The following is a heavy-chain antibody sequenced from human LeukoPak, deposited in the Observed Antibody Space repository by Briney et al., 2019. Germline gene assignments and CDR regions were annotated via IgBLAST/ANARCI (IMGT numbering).Heavy chain of an antibody. CDR2: MNPNSGNT. D-gene: IGHD3-10*01. CDR1: GYTFTSYD. V-gene: IGHV1-8*01. J-gene: IGHJ6*02. CDR3: ARKRAMVRGVPSYYYGMDV. Sequence: ASVKVSCKASGYTFTSYDTNWVRQATGQGLEWMGWMNPNSGNTGYAQKFQGRVTMTRNTSISTAYMELSSLRSEDTAVYYCARKRAMVRGVPSYYYGMDVWGQGTTVTVSS.